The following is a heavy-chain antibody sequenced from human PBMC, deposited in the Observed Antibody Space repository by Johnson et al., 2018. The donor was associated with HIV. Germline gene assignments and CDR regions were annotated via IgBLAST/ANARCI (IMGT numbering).Heavy chain of an antibody. Sequence: QVLLVESGGGVVQPGGSLRLSCAASGFTFSDYGMHWVRQAPGKGLEWVSFIHYDGTNKYSPDSVKGRFTISRDNSKNTVYLQMNRLRPEDTAVYYWAKIRRGYYEDAFDMWGQGTMVTVSS. CDR1: GFTFSDYG. V-gene: IGHV3-30*02. J-gene: IGHJ3*02. CDR2: IHYDGTNK. D-gene: IGHD3-22*01. CDR3: AKIRRGYYEDAFDM.